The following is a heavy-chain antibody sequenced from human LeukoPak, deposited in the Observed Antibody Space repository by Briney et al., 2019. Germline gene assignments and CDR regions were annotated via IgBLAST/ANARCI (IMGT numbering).Heavy chain of an antibody. CDR1: GGSFSGYY. CDR3: AREARYYGSGSYDY. CDR2: INQSGST. J-gene: IGHJ4*02. Sequence: SETLSLTCAVSGGSFSGYYWSWIRQPPGKGLEWVGEINQSGSTNYNPSLESRVTILVDTSKNQLSLKLSSVTAADTAVYYCAREARYYGSGSYDYWGQGTLVTVSS. D-gene: IGHD3-10*01. V-gene: IGHV4-34*01.